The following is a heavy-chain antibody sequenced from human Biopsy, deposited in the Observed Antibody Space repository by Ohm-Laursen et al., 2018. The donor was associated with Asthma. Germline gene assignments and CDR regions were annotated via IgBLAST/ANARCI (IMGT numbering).Heavy chain of an antibody. V-gene: IGHV4-39*02. CDR2: IYYSGRT. J-gene: IGHJ2*01. CDR3: ARAVSSSSYWYFGL. CDR1: GDAMSTSGSY. Sequence: SDTLSLTCIVSGDAMSTSGSYWGWIRQSPGKGLEWIGSIYYSGRTYYNPSLESRVTISADTSKTHFSLKVTSVTAADTAVYYCARAVSSSSYWYFGLWGRGDLVTVSS. D-gene: IGHD6-6*01.